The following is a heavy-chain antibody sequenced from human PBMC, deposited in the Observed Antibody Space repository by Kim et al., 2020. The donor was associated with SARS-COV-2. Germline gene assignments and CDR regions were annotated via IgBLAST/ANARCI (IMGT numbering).Heavy chain of an antibody. J-gene: IGHJ4*02. V-gene: IGHV4-4*02. D-gene: IGHD6-19*01. CDR3: ARDPIAVAGTGFDY. Sequence: NPSLKSRVTISVDKSKNQSSLRLSAVTAADTAVYYCARDPIAVAGTGFDYWGQGTLVTVSS.